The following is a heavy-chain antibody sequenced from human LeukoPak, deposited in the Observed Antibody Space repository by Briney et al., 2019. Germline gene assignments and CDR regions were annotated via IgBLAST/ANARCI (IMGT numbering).Heavy chain of an antibody. D-gene: IGHD6-19*01. J-gene: IGHJ5*02. CDR2: IYASGST. CDR3: ARDRSSGSLNWFDP. V-gene: IGHV4-4*07. CDR1: GGSISSYY. Sequence: TSETLSLTCTVSGGSISSYYWNWLRQPAGKGLEWIGRIYASGSTNYNPSLKSRVTISLDTSRNRFSLNLSSVTATDTAVYFCARDRSSGSLNWFDPWGQGTLVTVSP.